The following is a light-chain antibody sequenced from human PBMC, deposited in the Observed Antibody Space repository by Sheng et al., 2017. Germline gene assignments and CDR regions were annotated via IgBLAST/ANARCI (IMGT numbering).Light chain of an antibody. V-gene: IGLV2-11*01. Sequence: QSALTQPRSVSGSPGQSVTISCTGTNSDVGGHNYVSWYQRLPGKAPKLIIYDVNKRPSGVPGRFSGSKSGNTASLTISGLQAEDEADFYCCSYAGSYAYVIFGGGTKLTVL. CDR3: CSYAGSYAYVI. CDR1: NSDVGGHNY. J-gene: IGLJ2*01. CDR2: DVN.